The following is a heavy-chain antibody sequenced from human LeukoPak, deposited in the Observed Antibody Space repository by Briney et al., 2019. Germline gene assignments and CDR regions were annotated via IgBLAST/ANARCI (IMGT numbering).Heavy chain of an antibody. CDR3: ANSSWWGYGDYGVCDY. V-gene: IGHV1-2*02. CDR2: INPNSGGT. CDR1: GYTFTGYY. J-gene: IGHJ4*02. Sequence: ASGKVSCKASGYTFTGYYMHWVRQAPGQGLEWMGWINPNSGGTNYAQKFQGRVTMTRDTSISTAYMELSRLRSDDTAVYYCANSSWWGYGDYGVCDYWGQGTLVTVSS. D-gene: IGHD4-17*01.